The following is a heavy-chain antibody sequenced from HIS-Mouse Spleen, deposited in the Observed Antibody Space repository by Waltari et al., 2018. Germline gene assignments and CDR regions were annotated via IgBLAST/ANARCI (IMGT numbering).Heavy chain of an antibody. Sequence: QLQLQESGPGLVKPSETLSLTCTVSVGSISSSSYYLGWIRQPPGKGLAWIGSIDYSGRTSYNPSRKSRFTISVESSKNQSALKRSSATAADTAVYYCAREIPYSSSWYDWYFDLWGRGTLVTVSS. V-gene: IGHV4-39*07. CDR2: IDYSGRT. CDR1: VGSISSSSYY. J-gene: IGHJ2*01. D-gene: IGHD6-13*01. CDR3: AREIPYSSSWYDWYFDL.